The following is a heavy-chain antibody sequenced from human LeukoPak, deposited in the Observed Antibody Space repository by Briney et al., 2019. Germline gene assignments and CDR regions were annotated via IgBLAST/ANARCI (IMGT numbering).Heavy chain of an antibody. J-gene: IGHJ1*01. CDR3: ARVPSSGSYPRYFQH. CDR1: GYTFTGYY. Sequence: ASVKVSCKASGYTFTGYYMHWVRQAPGQGLEWMGWISPNSGGTNYAQKFQGRVTMTRDTSISTAYMELSRLRSDDTAVYYCARVPSSGSYPRYFQHWGQGTLVTVSS. CDR2: ISPNSGGT. D-gene: IGHD1-26*01. V-gene: IGHV1-2*02.